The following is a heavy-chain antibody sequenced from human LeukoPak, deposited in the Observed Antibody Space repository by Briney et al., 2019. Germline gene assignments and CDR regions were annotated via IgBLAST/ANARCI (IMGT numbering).Heavy chain of an antibody. CDR2: IYPGDSDT. V-gene: IGHV5-51*01. CDR1: GYSFTSYW. J-gene: IGHJ4*02. D-gene: IGHD2-15*01. CDR3: ARLGLRPDIVVVVAAYY. Sequence: GESLKISCKGSGYSFTSYWIGWVRQMPGKGLEWMGIIYPGDSDTRYSPSFQGQVTISADESISTAYLQWSGLKASDTAMYYCARLGLRPDIVVVVAAYYWGQGTLVTVSS.